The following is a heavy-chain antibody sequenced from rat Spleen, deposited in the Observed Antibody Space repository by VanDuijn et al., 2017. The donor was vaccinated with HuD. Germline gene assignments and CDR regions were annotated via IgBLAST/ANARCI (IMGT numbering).Heavy chain of an antibody. CDR1: GFSLTTHS. Sequence: QVQLMESGPGLVQPSETLSLTCTVSGFSLTTHSVHWVRQPPGKGLEWMGVMWRGGSTEYNSALKSRLSISRDTSKNHVFLEMNSLQTEDTAIYFCARVHYYSASSYFDYWGQGVMVTVSS. CDR3: ARVHYYSASSYFDY. V-gene: IGHV2-45*01. D-gene: IGHD1-1*01. J-gene: IGHJ2*01. CDR2: MWRGGST.